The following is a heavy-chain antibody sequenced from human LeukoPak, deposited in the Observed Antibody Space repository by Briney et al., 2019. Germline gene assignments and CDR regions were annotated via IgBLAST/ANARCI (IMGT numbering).Heavy chain of an antibody. D-gene: IGHD6-13*01. Sequence: KPSETLSLTCTVSGGSISSSSYYWGWIRQPPGKGLEWSGSIYYSGSTYYNPSLKSRVTISVDTSKNQFSLKLSSVTAADTAVYYCARHKIAAAGTGWFDPWGQGTLVTVSS. CDR3: ARHKIAAAGTGWFDP. CDR1: GGSISSSSYY. CDR2: IYYSGST. V-gene: IGHV4-39*01. J-gene: IGHJ5*02.